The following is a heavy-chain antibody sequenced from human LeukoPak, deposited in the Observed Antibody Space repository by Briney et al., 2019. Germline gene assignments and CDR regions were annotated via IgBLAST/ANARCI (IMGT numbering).Heavy chain of an antibody. CDR2: XXXSGSGGNT. D-gene: IGHD1-26*01. CDR3: AKDRTVGASYWYFDL. J-gene: IGHJ2*01. CDR1: GVTLXXXX. V-gene: IGHV3-23*01. Sequence: PGGSLRLSCAASGVTLXXXXMSWARQAPGXXXXXXXXXXXSGSGGNTYYADSVKGRFTISRDSSKNTLFLHMNTLRAEDTAIYYCAKDRTVGASYWYFDLWGRGTLVTVSS.